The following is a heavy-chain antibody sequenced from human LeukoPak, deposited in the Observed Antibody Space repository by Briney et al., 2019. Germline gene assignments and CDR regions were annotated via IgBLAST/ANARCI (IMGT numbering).Heavy chain of an antibody. V-gene: IGHV3-74*01. CDR1: GFTFSNHW. CDR3: ARDLTYSSSEMDY. CDR2: INTDGSNT. Sequence: GGSLRLSCVVSGFTFSNHWMHWVRQVPGKGLVWVSRINTDGSNTGYADSVKGRFTISRDNAKNSLYLQMNSLRAEDTAVYYCARDLTYSSSEMDYWGQGTLVTVSS. J-gene: IGHJ4*02. D-gene: IGHD6-6*01.